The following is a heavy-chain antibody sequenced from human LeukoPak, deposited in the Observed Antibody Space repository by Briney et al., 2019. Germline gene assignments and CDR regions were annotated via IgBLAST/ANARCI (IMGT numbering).Heavy chain of an antibody. CDR1: GYTFTGYY. Sequence: GASVKVSCKASGYTFTGYYMHWVRQAPGQGLEWMGWINPNSGGTNYAQKFQGRVTMTRDTSISTAYMELSRLRSDDTAVYYCARPGYSSGWYYFDYWGQGTLVTVSS. D-gene: IGHD6-19*01. CDR3: ARPGYSSGWYYFDY. CDR2: INPNSGGT. V-gene: IGHV1-2*02. J-gene: IGHJ4*02.